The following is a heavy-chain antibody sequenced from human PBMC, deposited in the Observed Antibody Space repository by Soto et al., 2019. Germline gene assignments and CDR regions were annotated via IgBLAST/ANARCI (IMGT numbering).Heavy chain of an antibody. CDR3: AREYTETVDGPTPFYFDY. D-gene: IGHD6-19*01. CDR2: TYITGDT. Sequence: SETLSLTCSVSGDSISSYYWSWIRQSAGKGLEWIGRTYITGDTNYNPSLKSRVTMSLDTSKNQLSLKLSSVTAADTAVYYCAREYTETVDGPTPFYFDYWGQGTPVTVSS. J-gene: IGHJ4*02. CDR1: GDSISSYY. V-gene: IGHV4-4*07.